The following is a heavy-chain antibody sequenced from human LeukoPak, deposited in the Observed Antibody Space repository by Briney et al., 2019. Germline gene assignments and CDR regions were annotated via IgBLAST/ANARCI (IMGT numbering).Heavy chain of an antibody. J-gene: IGHJ6*02. Sequence: PGGSLRLSCAASGFTVSSNYMSWVRQAPGKGLEWVSVIYSGGNTYHADSVKGRFTISRDNSKNTLYLQMNSLRAEDTAVYYCARGTPSSSGWLYYGMDVWGQGTTVTVSS. V-gene: IGHV3-66*02. CDR2: IYSGGNT. D-gene: IGHD6-19*01. CDR3: ARGTPSSSGWLYYGMDV. CDR1: GFTVSSNY.